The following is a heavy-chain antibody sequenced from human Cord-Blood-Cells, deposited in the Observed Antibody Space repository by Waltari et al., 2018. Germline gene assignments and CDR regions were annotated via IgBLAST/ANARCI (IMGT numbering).Heavy chain of an antibody. CDR2: ISYDGSNK. D-gene: IGHD7-27*01. Sequence: QVQLVESGGGVVQPGRSLRLSCAASGFTFSSYAMHWVRQAPGKGLEWVAVISYDGSNKYYADSVKGRFTISRDNSKITLYLQMNSLRAEDTAVYYCARESGDAFDIWGQGTMVTVSS. CDR1: GFTFSSYA. CDR3: ARESGDAFDI. V-gene: IGHV3-30*04. J-gene: IGHJ3*02.